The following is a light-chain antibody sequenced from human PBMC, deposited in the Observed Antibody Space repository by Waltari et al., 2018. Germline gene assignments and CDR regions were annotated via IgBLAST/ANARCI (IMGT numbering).Light chain of an antibody. V-gene: IGLV2-14*03. CDR3: SSYTSNNAV. CDR1: SNDVGIHNF. CDR2: DVS. Sequence: QSALTQPASVSGSPGPSIPVSCTGISNDVGIHNFVSWYQHHPGKAPKVVIYDVSYRPSGVSDRFSGSKSGNTASLTISGLQAEDEADYYCSSYTSNNAVFGGGTKLTVL. J-gene: IGLJ3*02.